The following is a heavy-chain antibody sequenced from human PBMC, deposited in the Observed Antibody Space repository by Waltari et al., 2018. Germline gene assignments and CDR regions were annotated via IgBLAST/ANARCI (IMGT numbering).Heavy chain of an antibody. V-gene: IGHV3-43*01. Sequence: EVQLVESGGVVVQPGGSLRLSCAASGFTFDDYTMHWVRPAPGKGLAWVSLISWEGGSTYYADSVKGRFTISRDNSKNSLYLQMNSLRTEDTALYYCAKGALKPYSSSAEYLYYYYYMDVWGKGTTVTVSS. D-gene: IGHD6-6*01. CDR3: AKGALKPYSSSAEYLYYYYYMDV. J-gene: IGHJ6*03. CDR1: GFTFDDYT. CDR2: ISWEGGST.